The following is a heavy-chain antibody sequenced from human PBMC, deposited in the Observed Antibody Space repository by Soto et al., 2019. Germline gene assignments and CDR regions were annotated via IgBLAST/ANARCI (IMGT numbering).Heavy chain of an antibody. CDR2: IYYSGST. J-gene: IGHJ4*02. V-gene: IGHV4-59*01. CDR1: GGSISSYY. CDR3: ARHSVAAAFDY. D-gene: IGHD6-19*01. Sequence: WETLCLTCTVSGGSISSYYWSWIRQPPGKGLEWIGYIYYSGSTNYNPSLKSRVTISVDTSKNQFSLKLSSVTAADTAVYYCARHSVAAAFDYWGQGTLVSVS.